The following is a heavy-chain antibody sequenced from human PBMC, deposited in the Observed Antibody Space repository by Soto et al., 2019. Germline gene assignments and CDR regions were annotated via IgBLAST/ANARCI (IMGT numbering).Heavy chain of an antibody. J-gene: IGHJ4*02. V-gene: IGHV4-30-4*01. CDR2: IYYSGST. Sequence: PSETLSLTCTVSGGSISSGDYYWSWIRQPPGKGLEWIGYIYYSGSTYYNPSLKSRVTISVDTSKNQFSLKLSSVTAADTAVYYCARDFYYYDSSGYGPGRYFDYWGQGTLVTVPS. CDR1: GGSISSGDYY. D-gene: IGHD3-22*01. CDR3: ARDFYYYDSSGYGPGRYFDY.